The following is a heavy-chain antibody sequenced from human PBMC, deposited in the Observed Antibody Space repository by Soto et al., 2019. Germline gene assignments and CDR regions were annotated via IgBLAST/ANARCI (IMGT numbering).Heavy chain of an antibody. CDR1: GFAFSNAW. J-gene: IGHJ3*02. D-gene: IGHD3-3*01. Sequence: PGGPLRVSCAASGFAFSNAWMSWVRQAPGKGLEWVGRIKSKTDGGTTDYAAPVKGRFTISRDDSKNTLYLQMNSLKTEDTAVYYCTTAAYYDFWSGPTDAFDIWGQGTMVTVSS. CDR3: TTAAYYDFWSGPTDAFDI. CDR2: IKSKTDGGTT. V-gene: IGHV3-15*01.